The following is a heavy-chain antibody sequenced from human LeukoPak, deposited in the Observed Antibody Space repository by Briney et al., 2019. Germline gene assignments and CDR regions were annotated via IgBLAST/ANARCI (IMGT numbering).Heavy chain of an antibody. D-gene: IGHD4-23*01. Sequence: TETLSLTCTVSGGSISSSCYYWGWIRQPPGKGLEWIGSIYYSGSTYYNPSLKSRVTISVDTSKNQFSLKLSSVTAADAAVYYCARTYYGGNSGPPAEFDYWGQGTLVTVSS. CDR3: ARTYYGGNSGPPAEFDY. CDR1: GGSISSSCYY. V-gene: IGHV4-39*07. CDR2: IYYSGST. J-gene: IGHJ4*02.